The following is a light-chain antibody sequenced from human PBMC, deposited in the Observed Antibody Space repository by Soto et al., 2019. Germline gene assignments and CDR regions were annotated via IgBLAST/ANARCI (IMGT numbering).Light chain of an antibody. J-gene: IGKJ5*01. CDR2: GAS. CDR1: QSVSSGE. Sequence: EIVLTQSPDTLSLSPGERGTLSCGASQSVSSGELAWYQQKPGQAPRLLIYGASSRATGIPDRFSGSGSGTDFTLTISRLEPEDFAVYYCQQYGGSPRITFGQGTRLEIK. CDR3: QQYGGSPRIT. V-gene: IGKV3-20*01.